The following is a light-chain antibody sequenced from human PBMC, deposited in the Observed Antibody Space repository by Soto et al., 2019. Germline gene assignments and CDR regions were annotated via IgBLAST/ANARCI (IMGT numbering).Light chain of an antibody. J-gene: IGKJ3*01. CDR3: QQYGSSPPFA. Sequence: EIVLTQSPGTLSLSPGERATLSCRASQSVSSSYLAWYQQKPGQAPRLLIYGASSRATGIPDRFSGSGSGTDFTLSISRLEPEDGAVYYCQQYGSSPPFAFGPGTKVDI. CDR2: GAS. CDR1: QSVSSSY. V-gene: IGKV3-20*01.